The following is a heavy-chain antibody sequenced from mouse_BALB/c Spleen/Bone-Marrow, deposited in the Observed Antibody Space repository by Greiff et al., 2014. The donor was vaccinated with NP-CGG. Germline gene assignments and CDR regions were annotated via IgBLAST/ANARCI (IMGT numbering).Heavy chain of an antibody. J-gene: IGHJ1*01. D-gene: IGHD1-1*01. CDR1: GYSITSSYS. V-gene: IGHV3-1*02. Sequence: EVQLQQSGPDLVKPSQSLSLTCTVTGYSITSSYSWHWIRQLPGNKLEWMGYIHYSGSTNYNPSLKSRISITRDTSKNQFFLQLNSVTTEDTATYYCARRGLDYYGSSYWYFDVWGAGTTVTVSS. CDR3: ARRGLDYYGSSYWYFDV. CDR2: IHYSGST.